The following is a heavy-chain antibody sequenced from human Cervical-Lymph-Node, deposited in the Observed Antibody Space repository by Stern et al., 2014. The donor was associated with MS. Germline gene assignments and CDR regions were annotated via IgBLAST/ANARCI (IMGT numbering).Heavy chain of an antibody. J-gene: IGHJ3*02. CDR3: RRSADYSGSLDAFDI. CDR2: IEPRDSET. Sequence: EVQLVESGPELKKPGESLRISCQGSGYKFSTNWIGWVRQLPGKGLEWMGIIEPRDSETKYSPSFQGQVPFSVDKSINTAYLQWNSLKASDSAMYCARRSADYSGSLDAFDIWGQGTMVAVSS. CDR1: GYKFSTNW. D-gene: IGHD2-2*01. V-gene: IGHV5-51*01.